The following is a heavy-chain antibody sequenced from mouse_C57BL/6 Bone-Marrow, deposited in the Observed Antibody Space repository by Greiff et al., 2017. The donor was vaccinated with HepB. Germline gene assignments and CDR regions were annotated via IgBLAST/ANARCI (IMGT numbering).Heavy chain of an antibody. Sequence: QVQLKESGPGLVQPSQRLSITCTVSGFSLTSYGVHWVRQSPGKGLEWLGVIWSGGSTDYNAAFISRLSISKDNSKSQVFFKMNSLQADDTAIYYCARFTTVPPYYYAMDYWGQGTSVTVSS. V-gene: IGHV2-2*01. J-gene: IGHJ4*01. CDR3: ARFTTVPPYYYAMDY. CDR2: IWSGGST. D-gene: IGHD1-1*01. CDR1: GFSLTSYG.